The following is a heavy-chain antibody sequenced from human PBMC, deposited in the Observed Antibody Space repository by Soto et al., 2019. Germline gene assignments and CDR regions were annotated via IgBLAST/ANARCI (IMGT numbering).Heavy chain of an antibody. Sequence: QVQLVQSGAEVKKPGSSVKVSCKASGGTFSSYAISWVRQAPGQGLEWMGGIIPIFGTANYAQKFQGRVTITADKSTSTAYRELSSLRSEDTAVYYCARDRNYDFWSGYPASTPRNYYYYGMDVWGQGTTVTVSS. CDR3: ARDRNYDFWSGYPASTPRNYYYYGMDV. D-gene: IGHD3-3*01. J-gene: IGHJ6*02. CDR2: IIPIFGTA. V-gene: IGHV1-69*06. CDR1: GGTFSSYA.